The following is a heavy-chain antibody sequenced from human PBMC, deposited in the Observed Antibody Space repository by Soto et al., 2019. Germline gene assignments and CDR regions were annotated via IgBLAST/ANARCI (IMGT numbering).Heavy chain of an antibody. V-gene: IGHV4-59*08. D-gene: IGHD3-10*01. CDR2: IQYTGYS. CDR3: ARHGFGSLHGLVDV. CDR1: GGSITNYY. J-gene: IGHJ6*02. Sequence: QVQLQESGPGLVKPSETLSLTCTVSGGSITNYYCSWFRQTPGKGLEWIGYIQYTGYSAYNLSLKGRVTMSMDTSKSQFSLMLESVTATDTAVYYCARHGFGSLHGLVDVWGQGTTVIVSS.